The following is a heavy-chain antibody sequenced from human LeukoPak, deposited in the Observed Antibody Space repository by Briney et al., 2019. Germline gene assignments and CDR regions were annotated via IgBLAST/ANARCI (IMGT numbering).Heavy chain of an antibody. D-gene: IGHD6-13*01. J-gene: IGHJ4*02. V-gene: IGHV1-46*01. CDR2: INPSGAST. Sequence: EASVKVSCKASGYTFTDFYMNWVRQAPGQGLEWMGIINPSGASTRYAQKFQGRVTMTRDTSTSTVYMELSSLRPEDTAVYYCARGDRRRPPSSIGWYSENIFDYWGQGTLLTVSS. CDR3: ARGDRRRPPSSIGWYSENIFDY. CDR1: GYTFTDFY.